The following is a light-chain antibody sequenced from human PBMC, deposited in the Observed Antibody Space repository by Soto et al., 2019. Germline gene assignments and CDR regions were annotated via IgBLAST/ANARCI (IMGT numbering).Light chain of an antibody. CDR1: QSVRSSY. CDR2: GAS. J-gene: IGKJ2*01. V-gene: IGKV3-20*01. Sequence: EIGLTQSPGTLSLAAWGRATLSCRASQSVRSSYVAWGQQKPGQDPRLLLYGASSTATGIPDRLSGSASGTDSTLTISRLEPEDFAVYYCTPYGSSPPYPFGQG. CDR3: TPYGSSPPYP.